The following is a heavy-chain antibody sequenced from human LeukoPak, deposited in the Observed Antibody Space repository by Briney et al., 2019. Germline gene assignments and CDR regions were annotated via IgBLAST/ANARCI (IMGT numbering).Heavy chain of an antibody. J-gene: IGHJ4*02. Sequence: GGSLRLSCAAPGFTFSSYGMHWVRQAPGKGLEWVAVISYDGSNKYYADSVKGRFTISRDNSKNTLYLQMNSLRAEDTAVYYCAKHYGSGSRGDYWGQGTLVTVSS. CDR2: ISYDGSNK. D-gene: IGHD3-10*01. CDR1: GFTFSSYG. CDR3: AKHYGSGSRGDY. V-gene: IGHV3-30*18.